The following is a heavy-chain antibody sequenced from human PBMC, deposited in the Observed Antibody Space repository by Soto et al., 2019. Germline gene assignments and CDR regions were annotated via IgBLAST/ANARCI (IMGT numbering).Heavy chain of an antibody. CDR3: ARGGYYYGHYYFDS. Sequence: SETLSLTCTVSGGSMNNYCWSWIRQPAGEGLEWIVRISSSGSTTYNPFLKGRLTMSIDTSNNHFTVTLNSVTAADAALYYCARGGYYYGHYYFDSWGQGTLVTVSS. J-gene: IGHJ4*02. V-gene: IGHV4-4*07. D-gene: IGHD3-22*01. CDR1: GGSMNNYC. CDR2: ISSSGST.